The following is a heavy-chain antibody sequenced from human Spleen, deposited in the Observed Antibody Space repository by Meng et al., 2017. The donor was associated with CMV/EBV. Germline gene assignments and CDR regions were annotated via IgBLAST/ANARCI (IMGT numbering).Heavy chain of an antibody. Sequence: SCAASGFSFSSYAMSWVRQAPGKGLEWVSTISGSGAGTYYADSVKGRFSISRDNSKNTLYLQMKSLRAEDTALYYCAKLHSGNYFDYWGQGTLVTVSS. D-gene: IGHD1-26*01. CDR1: GFSFSSYA. V-gene: IGHV3-23*01. CDR3: AKLHSGNYFDY. J-gene: IGHJ4*02. CDR2: ISGSGAGT.